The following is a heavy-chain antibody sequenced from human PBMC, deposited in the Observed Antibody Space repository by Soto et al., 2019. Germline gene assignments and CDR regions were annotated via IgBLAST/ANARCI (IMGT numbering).Heavy chain of an antibody. CDR2: INHSGST. V-gene: IGHV4-34*01. J-gene: IGHJ5*02. D-gene: IGHD1-1*01. CDR1: GGSFSGYY. CDR3: AREERGRWKNWFDP. Sequence: SETLSLTCAVYGGSFSGYYWSWIRQPPGKGLEWIGEINHSGSTNYNPSLKSRVTISVDTSKNQFSLKLSSVTAADTAVYYCAREERGRWKNWFDPWGQGTLVTVSS.